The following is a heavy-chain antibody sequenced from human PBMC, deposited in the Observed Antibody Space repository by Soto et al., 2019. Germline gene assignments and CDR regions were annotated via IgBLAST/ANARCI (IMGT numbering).Heavy chain of an antibody. CDR1: GDSLTSGSYS. Sequence: QLQLRESGSRLVQPSQTLTLTCSVSGDSLTSGSYSWSWIRQAPGKGLEWIGNIHVTGYTSFSPSLKRRLTMSVDTSQNQFSLYLNSVTAADTAVYYCARGGALRPYGHVPLAFWGQGTLVTVSS. J-gene: IGHJ4*02. D-gene: IGHD3-16*01. V-gene: IGHV4-30-2*01. CDR3: ARGGALRPYGHVPLAF. CDR2: IHVTGYT.